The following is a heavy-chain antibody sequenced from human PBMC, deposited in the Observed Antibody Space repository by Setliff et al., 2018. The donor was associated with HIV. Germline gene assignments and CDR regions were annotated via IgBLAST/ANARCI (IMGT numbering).Heavy chain of an antibody. CDR1: GVSVSSGGYY. CDR3: ARVPVAGANWFDP. D-gene: IGHD2-21*01. Sequence: SETLSLTCTVSGVSVSSGGYYWSWIRQSPGKRLEWIGSVSQSGSTYYNPSLKSRITISVDRSKNLFSLKLISVTAADQGVYYCARVPVAGANWFDPWGLGTLVTVSS. J-gene: IGHJ5*02. V-gene: IGHV4-39*01. CDR2: VSQSGST.